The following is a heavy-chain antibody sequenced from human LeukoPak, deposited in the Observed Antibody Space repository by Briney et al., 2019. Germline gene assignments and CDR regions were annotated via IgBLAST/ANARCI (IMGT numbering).Heavy chain of an antibody. CDR2: IYPGDSDT. D-gene: IGHD1-26*01. Sequence: GESLKISCKGSGYSFTTYWIGWVRQMPGKGLEWMGFIYPGDSDTRYSPSFQGQVTISADKSISTAYLQWSSLKASDTAMYYCARHQIVGATRSPFDYWRQGTLVTVSS. CDR3: ARHQIVGATRSPFDY. J-gene: IGHJ4*02. V-gene: IGHV5-51*01. CDR1: GYSFTTYW.